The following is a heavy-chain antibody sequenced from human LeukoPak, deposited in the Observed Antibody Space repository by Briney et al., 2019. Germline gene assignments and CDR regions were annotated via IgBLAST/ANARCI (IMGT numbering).Heavy chain of an antibody. D-gene: IGHD6-25*01. CDR3: ARGAAPGY. CDR2: IKQDGSEK. J-gene: IGHJ4*02. Sequence: PGGSLRLSCAASGFTFSSYAMSWVRQAPGKGLEWVANIKQDGSEKYYVDSVKGRFTISRDNAKNSLYLQMNSLRAEDTAVYYCARGAAPGYWGQGTLVTVSS. V-gene: IGHV3-7*04. CDR1: GFTFSSYA.